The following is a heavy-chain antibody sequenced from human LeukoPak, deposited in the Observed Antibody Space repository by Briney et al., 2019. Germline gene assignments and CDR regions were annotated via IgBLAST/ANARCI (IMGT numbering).Heavy chain of an antibody. J-gene: IGHJ5*02. Sequence: SETLCLTCTVSGGSISNYYWTWIRQPPGKGLEWIGYIYYSGITDSNPSLRSRVTMSVDTSKNQFSLKLSSLTAADTAVYYCARDVLGYYFGSGNYGSFDTWGQGTLVTVSS. CDR3: ARDVLGYYFGSGNYGSFDT. CDR1: GGSISNYY. D-gene: IGHD3-10*01. CDR2: IYYSGIT. V-gene: IGHV4-59*01.